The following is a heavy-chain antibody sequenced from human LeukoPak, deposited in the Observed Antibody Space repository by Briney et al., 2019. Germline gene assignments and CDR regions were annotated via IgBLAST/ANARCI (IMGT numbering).Heavy chain of an antibody. CDR3: AREEQLGMDV. CDR2: IYSGGST. Sequence: PGGSLRLSCAASVFTVSSNYMSWVRHAPWKGLEWVSVIYSGGSTYYADSVKGRFTISRDNSKNTLYLQMNSLRAEDTAVYYCAREEQLGMDVWGQGTTVTVSS. V-gene: IGHV3-53*01. J-gene: IGHJ6*02. D-gene: IGHD6-13*01. CDR1: VFTVSSNY.